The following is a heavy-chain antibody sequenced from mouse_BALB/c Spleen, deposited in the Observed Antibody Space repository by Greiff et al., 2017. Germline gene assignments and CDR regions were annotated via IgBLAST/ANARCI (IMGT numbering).Heavy chain of an antibody. CDR1: GYAFTNYL. J-gene: IGHJ3*01. V-gene: IGHV1-54*01. CDR3: ARSNGNYRDFAY. D-gene: IGHD2-1*01. CDR2: INPGSGGT. Sequence: VQLQQSGAELVRPGTSVKVSCKASGYAFTNYLIEWVKQRPGQGLEWIGVINPGSGGTNYNEKFKGKATLTADKSSSTAYMQLSSLTSDDSAVYFCARSNGNYRDFAYWGQGTLVTVSA.